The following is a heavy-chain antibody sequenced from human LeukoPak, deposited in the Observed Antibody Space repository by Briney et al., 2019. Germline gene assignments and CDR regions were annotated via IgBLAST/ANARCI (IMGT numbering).Heavy chain of an antibody. J-gene: IGHJ3*02. CDR1: GFTFSNYT. CDR2: ISGSRSYI. CDR3: ARVFSRELHAFDI. D-gene: IGHD1-26*01. Sequence: PGGSLRLSCAASGFTFSNYTMNWVSQAPGRGLEWVSSISGSRSYIFYADSVKGRFTVSRDNAKNSLYLQMNSLRAEDTALYYCARVFSRELHAFDIWGQGTMVTVSS. V-gene: IGHV3-21*01.